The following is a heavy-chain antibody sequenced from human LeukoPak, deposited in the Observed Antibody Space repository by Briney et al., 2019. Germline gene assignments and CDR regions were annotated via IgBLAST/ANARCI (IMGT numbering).Heavy chain of an antibody. Sequence: ASVKVSCKASGYTFTSYGISWVRQAPGQGPEWMGWISAYNGNTNYAQKLQGRVTMTTDTSTSTAYMELRSLRSDDTAVYYCARDVGYCSSTSCYYWFDPWGQGTLVTVSS. J-gene: IGHJ5*02. CDR1: GYTFTSYG. D-gene: IGHD2-2*01. CDR2: ISAYNGNT. CDR3: ARDVGYCSSTSCYYWFDP. V-gene: IGHV1-18*01.